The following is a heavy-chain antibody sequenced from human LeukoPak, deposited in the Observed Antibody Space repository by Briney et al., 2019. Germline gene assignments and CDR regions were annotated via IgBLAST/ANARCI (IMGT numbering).Heavy chain of an antibody. CDR2: VDGGGGGT. CDR1: GFTLSSYA. Sequence: PGGSLRLSCAASGFTLSSYAMTWVRQAPGRGLEWVSSVDGGGGGTYYADSVKGRFTISRDNSKDTLYLQMNSLRAEDTAVYYCARRGESASYGDYRFDYWGQGTLVTVSS. J-gene: IGHJ4*02. CDR3: ARRGESASYGDYRFDY. V-gene: IGHV3-23*01. D-gene: IGHD4-17*01.